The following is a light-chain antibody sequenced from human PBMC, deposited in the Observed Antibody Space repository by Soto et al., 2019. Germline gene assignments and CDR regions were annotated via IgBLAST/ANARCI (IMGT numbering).Light chain of an antibody. J-gene: IGKJ1*01. CDR2: DAS. V-gene: IGKV3-11*01. CDR3: QQRGNWPPWT. Sequence: EIVLTQSPATLSLSPGERATLSCRASRSVSSYLAWYQQKPGRAPRLLIYDASNRATGIPARFSGSGSGTDFTLTISSLEPEDFAVYYCQQRGNWPPWTFGQGTKVDIK. CDR1: RSVSSY.